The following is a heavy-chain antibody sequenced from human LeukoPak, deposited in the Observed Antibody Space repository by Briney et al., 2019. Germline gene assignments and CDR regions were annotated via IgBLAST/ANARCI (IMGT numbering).Heavy chain of an antibody. V-gene: IGHV3-66*01. J-gene: IGHJ4*02. D-gene: IGHD3-22*01. CDR3: ASNWYYYDSSGYYSQPFDY. CDR2: IYSGGST. Sequence: GGSLRLSCAASGFTVSSNYMSWVRQAPGKGLEWVSVIYSGGSTYYADSVKGRFTISRDNSKNSLYLQMNSLRAEDTAVYYCASNWYYYDSSGYYSQPFDYWGQGTLVTVSS. CDR1: GFTVSSNY.